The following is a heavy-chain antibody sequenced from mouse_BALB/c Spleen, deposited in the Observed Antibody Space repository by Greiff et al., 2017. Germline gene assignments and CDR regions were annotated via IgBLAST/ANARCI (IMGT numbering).Heavy chain of an antibody. CDR1: GFTFSSYA. D-gene: IGHD2-4*01. CDR2: ISSGGST. CDR3: ARGRDYDRFAY. Sequence: DVMLVESGGGLVKPGGSLKLSCAASGFTFSSYAMSWVRQTPEKRLEWVASISSGGSTYYPDSVKGRFTISRDNARNILYLQMSSLRSEDTAMYYCARGRDYDRFAYWGQGTLVTVSA. J-gene: IGHJ3*01. V-gene: IGHV5-6-5*01.